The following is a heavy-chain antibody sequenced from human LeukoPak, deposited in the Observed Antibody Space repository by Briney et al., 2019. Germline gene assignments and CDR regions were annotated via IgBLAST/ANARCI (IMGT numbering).Heavy chain of an antibody. D-gene: IGHD3-22*01. CDR2: ICSTSRCI. CDR1: GFTFSSYS. V-gene: IGHV3-21*01. Sequence: GGSLRLSRAASGFTFSSYSMNWVRQAPGKGLEWVSSICSTSRCIFYADSVKGRFTISRDNAKSSLYLQMDSLRAEDTAVYYCARVSYFYDSSGYYHFDYWGQGTLVTVSS. CDR3: ARVSYFYDSSGYYHFDY. J-gene: IGHJ4*02.